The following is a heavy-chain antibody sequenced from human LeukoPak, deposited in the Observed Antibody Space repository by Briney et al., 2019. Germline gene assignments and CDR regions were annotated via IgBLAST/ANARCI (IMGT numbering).Heavy chain of an antibody. Sequence: SETLSHTRTVSGGSLSSYFWSWIRPPPGKGLEWVGYIYYSGSTNYNPSLKSRVTISVDTSNNQFSLKLSSVTAADTAVYYWARIGELRSGWAFDIWGQGTMVTVSS. J-gene: IGHJ3*02. V-gene: IGHV4-59*01. CDR1: GGSLSSYF. CDR2: IYYSGST. CDR3: ARIGELRSGWAFDI. D-gene: IGHD6-19*01.